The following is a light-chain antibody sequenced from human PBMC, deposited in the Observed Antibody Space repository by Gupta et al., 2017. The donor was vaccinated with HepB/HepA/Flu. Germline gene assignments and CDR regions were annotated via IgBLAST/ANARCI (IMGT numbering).Light chain of an antibody. CDR2: GNS. CDR3: QSFDGSLSAYV. CDR1: TSNIGAGYD. Sequence: QSVLTQPPLLSGAPGQRVTLSCTGSTSNIGAGYDVHWYQQLPGAAPKLLISGNSNRPAGVPDRVSAFRSGTTASLAISELRDEDEADYFCQSFDGSLSAYVFGTGTQVTVL. V-gene: IGLV1-40*01. J-gene: IGLJ1*01.